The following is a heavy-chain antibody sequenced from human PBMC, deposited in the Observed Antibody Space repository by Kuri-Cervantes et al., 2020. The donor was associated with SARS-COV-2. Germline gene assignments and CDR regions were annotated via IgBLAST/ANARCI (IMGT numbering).Heavy chain of an antibody. CDR3: AREWELLRGWFDP. J-gene: IGHJ5*02. CDR2: IYTSGST. V-gene: IGHV4-4*07. D-gene: IGHD1-26*01. Sequence: GSLRLSCTVSGGSISSYYWSWIRQPAGKGLEWIGRIYTSGSTNYNPSLKSRVTMSVDTSKNQFSLKLSSVTAADTAVYYCAREWELLRGWFDPWGQGTLVTVSS. CDR1: GGSISSYY.